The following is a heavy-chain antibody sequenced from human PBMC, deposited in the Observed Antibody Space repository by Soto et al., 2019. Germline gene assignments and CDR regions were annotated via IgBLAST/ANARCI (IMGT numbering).Heavy chain of an antibody. CDR2: INSDGTTT. Sequence: EVQLVESGGGLVKPGGSLSLSCAASGFTFTSYWMHWVRQAPGKGLVWVSSINSDGTTTNYADSVKGRFTISKDNANKTMNLKMTRRRAEDKVVYCSAIHPADYGKNPLYCYYYYDIDVWGKGTTVTVS. J-gene: IGHJ6*03. V-gene: IGHV3-74*01. CDR3: AIHPADYGKNPLYCYYYYDIDV. CDR1: GFTFTSYW. D-gene: IGHD4-17*01.